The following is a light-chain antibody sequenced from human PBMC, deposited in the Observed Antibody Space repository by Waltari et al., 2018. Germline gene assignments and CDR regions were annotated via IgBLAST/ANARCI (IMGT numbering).Light chain of an antibody. CDR2: AAS. V-gene: IGKV1D-16*01. CDR1: QAISSW. Sequence: DIQMTQSPSSVSASVGDRVTITCRASQAISSWLAWYQQKPGKAPKLLIYAASSLQSGVPSRFSGSGFGTEFTLTISSLQPDDFATYFCQQYNNYTPKTFGQGTKVDIK. J-gene: IGKJ1*01. CDR3: QQYNNYTPKT.